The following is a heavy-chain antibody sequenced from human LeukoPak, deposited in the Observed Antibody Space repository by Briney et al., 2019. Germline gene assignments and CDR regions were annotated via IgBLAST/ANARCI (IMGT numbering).Heavy chain of an antibody. V-gene: IGHV5-51*01. CDR1: GYSFTSYR. CDR2: IYPGDSDT. D-gene: IGHD5-18*01. CDR3: ARQGGIQLWLRPDYYYGMDV. Sequence: GESLKISCKGSGYSFTSYRIGWVRQMPGKGLEWMGIIYPGDSDTRYSPSFQGQVTISADKSISTAYLQWSSLKASDTAMYYCARQGGIQLWLRPDYYYGMDVWGQGTTVTVSS. J-gene: IGHJ6*02.